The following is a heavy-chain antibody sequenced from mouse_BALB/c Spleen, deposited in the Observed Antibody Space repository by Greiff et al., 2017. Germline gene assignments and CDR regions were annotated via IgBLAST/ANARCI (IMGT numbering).Heavy chain of an antibody. CDR3: ARDYYAGAMDY. V-gene: IGHV5-17*02. CDR1: GFTFSSFG. D-gene: IGHD2-1*01. CDR2: ISSGSSTI. Sequence: EVQGVESGGGLVQPGGSRKLSCAASGFTFSSFGMHWVRQAPEKGLEWVAYISSGSSTIYYADTVKGRFTISRDNPKNTLFLQMTSLRSEDTAMYYCARDYYAGAMDYWGQGTSVTVSS. J-gene: IGHJ4*01.